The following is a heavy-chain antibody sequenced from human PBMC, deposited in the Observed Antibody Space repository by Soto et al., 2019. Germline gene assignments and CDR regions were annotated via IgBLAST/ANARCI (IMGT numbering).Heavy chain of an antibody. D-gene: IGHD6-13*01. Sequence: PGGSLRLSCAASGFTFSSYDMNWVRQAPGKGLERVSYISSSSSPIYYADSVRGRFTTSRDNAKNSLYLQMTSLRAEDTAVYYCARDLAGLDGAFDIWGQGTLVTVSS. V-gene: IGHV3-48*03. CDR3: ARDLAGLDGAFDI. CDR2: ISSSSSPI. CDR1: GFTFSSYD. J-gene: IGHJ3*02.